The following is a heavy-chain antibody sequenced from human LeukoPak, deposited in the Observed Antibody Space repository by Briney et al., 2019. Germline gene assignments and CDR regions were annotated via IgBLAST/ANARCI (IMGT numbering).Heavy chain of an antibody. CDR2: ISPSGDIT. J-gene: IGHJ6*03. Sequence: GGSLRLSCAGSGFSFSSHGMNWVRQAPGKGLEWVSGISPSGDITYYTDSVRGRFTISRDNSKNTLYLQMNSLRVEDTAVYYCARDRSSWYNYYYYMDVWGKGTTVTVSS. D-gene: IGHD6-13*01. CDR1: GFSFSSHG. V-gene: IGHV3-23*01. CDR3: ARDRSSWYNYYYYMDV.